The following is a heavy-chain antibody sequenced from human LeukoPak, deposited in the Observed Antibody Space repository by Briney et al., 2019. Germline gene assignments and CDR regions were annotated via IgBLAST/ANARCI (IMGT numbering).Heavy chain of an antibody. J-gene: IGHJ3*02. D-gene: IGHD2-2*02. Sequence: SETLSLTCTVSGGSISSYYWSWIRQPAGKGLEWIGRIYTSGSTNYNPSLKSRVTMSVDTSKNQFSLKLSSVIAADTAAYYCARDRYCSSTSCYNGAFDIWGQGTMVTVSS. CDR2: IYTSGST. V-gene: IGHV4-4*07. CDR3: ARDRYCSSTSCYNGAFDI. CDR1: GGSISSYY.